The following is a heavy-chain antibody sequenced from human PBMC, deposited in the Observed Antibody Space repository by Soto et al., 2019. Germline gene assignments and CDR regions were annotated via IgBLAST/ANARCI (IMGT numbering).Heavy chain of an antibody. J-gene: IGHJ4*02. CDR3: ARGGTSKWYSSDY. D-gene: IGHD2-15*01. CDR2: IKEDGSEK. CDR1: GFTFSSYW. Sequence: ESGGGLVQPGGSLRLSCAASGFTFSSYWMSWVRQAPGKGLEWVANIKEDGSEKYYVDSVEGRFAISRDNAKNSLYLQMNTLRAEDTAVYYCARGGTSKWYSSDYWGQGTLVTVSS. V-gene: IGHV3-7*01.